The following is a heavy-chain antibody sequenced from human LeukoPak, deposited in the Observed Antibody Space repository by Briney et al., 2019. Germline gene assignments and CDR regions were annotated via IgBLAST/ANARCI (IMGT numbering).Heavy chain of an antibody. V-gene: IGHV4-4*02. D-gene: IGHD3-22*01. CDR2: MYLSGTT. CDR3: AGLVGRYSSGLYYYYFDY. CDR1: GGSISSSNL. J-gene: IGHJ4*02. Sequence: SETLSLTCAVSGGSISSSNLWSWVRQPPGKGLEWIGEMYLSGTTHSNPSVKSRVTISIDKSKNQFFLNLSSVTAADTAVYYCAGLVGRYSSGLYYYYFDYWGQGTLVTVSS.